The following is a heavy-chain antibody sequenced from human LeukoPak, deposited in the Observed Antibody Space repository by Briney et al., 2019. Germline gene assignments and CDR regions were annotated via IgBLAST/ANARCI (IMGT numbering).Heavy chain of an antibody. CDR3: AMEYYDILTGYYIRSFQFDY. J-gene: IGHJ4*02. D-gene: IGHD3-9*01. Sequence: ASVKVSCKASGYTFTGYYMHWVRQAPGQGLEWMGWINPNSGGTNYAQKFQGRVTMTRDTSISTAYMELSRLRSDDTAVYYCAMEYYDILTGYYIRSFQFDYWGQGTLVTVSS. CDR1: GYTFTGYY. V-gene: IGHV1-2*02. CDR2: INPNSGGT.